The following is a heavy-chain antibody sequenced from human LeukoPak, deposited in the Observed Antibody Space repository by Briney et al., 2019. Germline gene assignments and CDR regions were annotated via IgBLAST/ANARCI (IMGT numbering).Heavy chain of an antibody. V-gene: IGHV3-30*02. CDR2: IRYDGSNK. CDR3: AKDQITIFGVVRRTD. Sequence: GGSLRLSCAASGFTFSSYGMHRVRQAPGKGLEWVAFIRYDGSNKYYADSVKGRFTISRDNSKNTLYLQMNSLRAEDTAVYYCAKDQITIFGVVRRTDWGQGTLVTVSS. D-gene: IGHD3-3*01. CDR1: GFTFSSYG. J-gene: IGHJ4*02.